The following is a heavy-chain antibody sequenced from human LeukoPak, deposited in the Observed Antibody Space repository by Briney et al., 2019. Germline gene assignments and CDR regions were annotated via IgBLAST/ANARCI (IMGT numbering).Heavy chain of an antibody. CDR1: GFTFTNYW. V-gene: IGHV3-7*01. D-gene: IGHD5/OR15-5a*01. J-gene: IGHJ4*02. Sequence: GGSLRLSCAASGFTFTNYWMTWVRQAPGKGLEFVANINQDESVKNYVDSVKGRFTISRDNAENSLHLLMNSLRVEDTAVYYCARDPGSSAFDYWGQGTLVTVSS. CDR3: ARDPGSSAFDY. CDR2: INQDESVK.